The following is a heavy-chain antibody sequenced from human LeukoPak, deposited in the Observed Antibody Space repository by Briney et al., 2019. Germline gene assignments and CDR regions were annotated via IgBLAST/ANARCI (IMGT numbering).Heavy chain of an antibody. Sequence: GGSLRLSCETSGFTFSHFGMHWVRQAPGKGLEWVAVIWSDATNQYYADSVKGRFTISRDNFRRTVSLEMNSLRAEDTALYYCATPISIGVAPGGYWGQGTLVTVSS. CDR1: GFTFSHFG. V-gene: IGHV3-33*01. CDR2: IWSDATNQ. J-gene: IGHJ4*02. CDR3: ATPISIGVAPGGY. D-gene: IGHD6-19*01.